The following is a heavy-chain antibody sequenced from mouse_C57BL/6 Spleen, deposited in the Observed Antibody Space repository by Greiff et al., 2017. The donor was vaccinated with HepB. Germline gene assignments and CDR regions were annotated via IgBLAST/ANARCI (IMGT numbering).Heavy chain of an antibody. Sequence: VQLQQSGTELVKPGASVKLSCKASGYTFTSYWMHWVKQRPGQGLEWIGNINPSNGGTNYNEKFKSKATLTVDKSSSTAYMQLSSLTSEDSAVYYCARLGSSFLDWYFDVWGTGTTVTVSS. J-gene: IGHJ1*03. D-gene: IGHD1-1*01. V-gene: IGHV1-53*01. CDR3: ARLGSSFLDWYFDV. CDR2: INPSNGGT. CDR1: GYTFTSYW.